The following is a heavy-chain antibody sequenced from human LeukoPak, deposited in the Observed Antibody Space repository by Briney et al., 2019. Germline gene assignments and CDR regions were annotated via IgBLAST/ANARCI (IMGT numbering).Heavy chain of an antibody. CDR3: GREAEGAYYMDV. D-gene: IGHD2-15*01. V-gene: IGHV3-7*01. J-gene: IGHJ6*03. Sequence: GGSLRLSCAASGFTFSSYWISWVRQAPGKGLEWVANIKQDGSEKYYVDSVKGRFTISRANAKNSLYLQMNSLRAEDTAVYYCGREAEGAYYMDVWGKGTTVTVSS. CDR2: IKQDGSEK. CDR1: GFTFSSYW.